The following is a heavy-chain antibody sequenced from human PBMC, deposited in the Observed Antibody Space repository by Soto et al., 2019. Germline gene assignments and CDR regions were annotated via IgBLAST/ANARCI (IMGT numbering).Heavy chain of an antibody. V-gene: IGHV3-13*04. CDR2: IGTAGDT. CDR1: GFTFSSYD. Sequence: EVQLVESGGGLVQPGGSLRLSCSASGFTFSSYDMHWVRQGPGKGLELVSAIGTAGDTNYAGSVKGRFTISRENAKNSLYLQMNSLRAGDTAIYFCARAIGPTLFDYWGQGTLVTVSS. D-gene: IGHD3-22*01. CDR3: ARAIGPTLFDY. J-gene: IGHJ4*02.